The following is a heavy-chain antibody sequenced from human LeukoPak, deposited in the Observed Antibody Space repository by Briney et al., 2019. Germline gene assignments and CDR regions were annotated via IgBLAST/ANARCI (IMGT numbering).Heavy chain of an antibody. D-gene: IGHD2-2*01. Sequence: PGGSLRLSCAASGFTFRSYWMHWVRQAPGKGLVWVSRISSDGSSTTYADSVKGRFTISRDNAKNTVYLQVNSLRAEDTAVYFCARPSLVAASNFYFDLWGRGTLVTVSS. V-gene: IGHV3-74*01. CDR3: ARPSLVAASNFYFDL. CDR1: GFTFRSYW. CDR2: ISSDGSST. J-gene: IGHJ2*01.